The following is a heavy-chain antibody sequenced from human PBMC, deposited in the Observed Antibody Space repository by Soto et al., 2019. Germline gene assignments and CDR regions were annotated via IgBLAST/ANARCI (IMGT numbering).Heavy chain of an antibody. V-gene: IGHV1-18*04. CDR1: GGTFSSYH. D-gene: IGHD3-3*01. CDR2: ISAYNGNT. CDR3: ARDRPTNYYDFWSGPYYYYGMDV. Sequence: ASVKVSCKASGGTFSSYHMHWVRQAPGQGLEWMGWISAYNGNTNYAQKLQGRVTMTTDTSTSTAYMELRSLRSDDTAVYYCARDRPTNYYDFWSGPYYYYGMDVWGQGTTVTVSS. J-gene: IGHJ6*02.